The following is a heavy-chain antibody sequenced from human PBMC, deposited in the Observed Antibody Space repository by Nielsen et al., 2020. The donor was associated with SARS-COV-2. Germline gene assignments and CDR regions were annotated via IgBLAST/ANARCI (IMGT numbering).Heavy chain of an antibody. CDR1: GFTISSSF. J-gene: IGHJ6*02. CDR2: IYTDGST. Sequence: GESLKISCGASGFTISSSFMSWVRQAAGKGLDWVSVIYTDGSTSHADSVKGRFTISRDNSKNTLYLQMNGLRAEDTAVYYCARDNWGRMDVWGQGTTVIVSS. CDR3: ARDNWGRMDV. V-gene: IGHV3-66*01. D-gene: IGHD7-27*01.